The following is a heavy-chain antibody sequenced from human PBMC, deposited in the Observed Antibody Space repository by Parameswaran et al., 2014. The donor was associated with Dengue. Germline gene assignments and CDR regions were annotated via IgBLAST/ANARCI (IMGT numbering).Heavy chain of an antibody. V-gene: IGHV4-34*01. Sequence: PGKGLEWIGEINHSGSTNYNPSLKSRVTISVDTSKNQFSLKLSSVTAADTAVYYCARRELSSGWYYWGQGTLVTVSS. CDR3: ARRELSSGWYY. J-gene: IGHJ4*02. D-gene: IGHD6-19*01. CDR2: INHSGST.